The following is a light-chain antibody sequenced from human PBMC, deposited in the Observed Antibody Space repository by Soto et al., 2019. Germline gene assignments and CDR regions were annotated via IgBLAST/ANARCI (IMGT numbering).Light chain of an antibody. V-gene: IGLV1-47*01. CDR3: TAWEDTLRGPL. CDR2: RNN. CDR1: SSNIGSNY. Sequence: QSVLTQPPSASGTPVQRVTISCSGSSSNIGSNYVYWYQQLPGTAPKLLIYRNNQRPSGVPDRFSGSKSGPSASLAISGVRSEDEADYYCTAWEDTLRGPLFGGGTKVTVL. J-gene: IGLJ2*01.